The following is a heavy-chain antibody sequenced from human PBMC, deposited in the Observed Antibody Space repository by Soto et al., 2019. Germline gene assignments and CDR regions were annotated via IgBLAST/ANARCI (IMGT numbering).Heavy chain of an antibody. CDR2: ISTGGYTI. J-gene: IGHJ4*02. V-gene: IGHV3-11*01. Sequence: QVQLVESGGGLVKPGGSLRLSCAASGFSFSDNYMSWIRQAPGKGLEWVSYISTGGYTIYYADSVKGRFTISRDNAKNSLYLQMDSLRAEDTAVYYCARVYCSSTACPPSKVYFDNWGQGTLVTVSS. D-gene: IGHD2-2*01. CDR3: ARVYCSSTACPPSKVYFDN. CDR1: GFSFSDNY.